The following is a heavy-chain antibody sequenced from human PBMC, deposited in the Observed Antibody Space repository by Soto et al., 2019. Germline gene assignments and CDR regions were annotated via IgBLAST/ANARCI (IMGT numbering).Heavy chain of an antibody. Sequence: QVPLVQSGAEVKKPGASVKVSCKASGYTFSSHGITWLRQAPGQGLEWMGWISASNGDTNYAQRLQGRVTVTTDTSTTTSYLELRSLRSEDTAVYYCARMVRGSNIDYYYYMDVWGKGTTVTVSS. J-gene: IGHJ6*03. CDR3: ARMVRGSNIDYYYYMDV. CDR2: ISASNGDT. D-gene: IGHD3-10*01. CDR1: GYTFSSHG. V-gene: IGHV1-18*01.